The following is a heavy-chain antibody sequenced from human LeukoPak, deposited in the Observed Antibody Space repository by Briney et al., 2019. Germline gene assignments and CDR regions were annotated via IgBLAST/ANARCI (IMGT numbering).Heavy chain of an antibody. CDR1: GGSISSYY. D-gene: IGHD4-17*01. CDR2: IFYSGST. V-gene: IGHV4-59*12. Sequence: PSETLSLTCTVSGGSISSYYWSWIRRPPGKGLEWIGYIFYSGSTNYNPSLKSRVTISVDTSKNQFSLKLSSVTAADTAVYYCARANGDRVAWFDPWGQGTLVTVSS. CDR3: ARANGDRVAWFDP. J-gene: IGHJ5*02.